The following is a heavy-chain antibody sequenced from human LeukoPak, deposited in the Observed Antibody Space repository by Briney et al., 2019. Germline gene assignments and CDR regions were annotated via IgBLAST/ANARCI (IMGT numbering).Heavy chain of an antibody. CDR3: ARDQLSSSSWYEWWIDY. CDR1: GFTFSSYS. CDR2: ISSSSSYI. D-gene: IGHD6-13*01. J-gene: IGHJ4*02. Sequence: GGSLRLSCAASGFTFSSYSMNWVRQAPGKGLEWVSSISSSSSYIYYADSVEGRFTISRDNAKNSLYLQMNSLRAEDTAVYYCARDQLSSSSWYEWWIDYWGQGTLVTVSS. V-gene: IGHV3-21*01.